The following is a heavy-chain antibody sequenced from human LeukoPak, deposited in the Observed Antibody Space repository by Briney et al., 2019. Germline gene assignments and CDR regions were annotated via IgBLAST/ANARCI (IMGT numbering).Heavy chain of an antibody. CDR1: GFTFSSYG. Sequence: PGGSLRLSWAAHGFTFSSYGMHWVRQAPGKGLERVAVIWYDGSNKYYADYVKGRFTISRDNSKNTLYLQMNSLRAEDTAVYYRARAYSIYGTPWDMDVWGKGTTVSVCS. D-gene: IGHD4-11*01. J-gene: IGHJ6*03. CDR3: ARAYSIYGTPWDMDV. CDR2: IWYDGSNK. V-gene: IGHV3-33*01.